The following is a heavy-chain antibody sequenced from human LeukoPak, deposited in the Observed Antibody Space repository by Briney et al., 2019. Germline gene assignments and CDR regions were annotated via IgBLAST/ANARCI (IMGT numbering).Heavy chain of an antibody. J-gene: IGHJ4*02. CDR1: GGSFSGYY. D-gene: IGHD2-2*01. CDR2: INHSGST. Sequence: SETLSLTCAVYGGSFSGYYWSWIRQSPGKGLEWIGEINHSGSTNYNPSLKSRVTISVDTSKNQFSLKLSSVTAADTAVYYCARGRGARVVPAALYYFDYWGQGTLVTVSS. V-gene: IGHV4-34*01. CDR3: ARGRGARVVPAALYYFDY.